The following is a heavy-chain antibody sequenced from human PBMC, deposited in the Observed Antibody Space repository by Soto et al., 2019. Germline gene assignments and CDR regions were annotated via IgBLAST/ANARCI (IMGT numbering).Heavy chain of an antibody. CDR1: GFTFSSYA. Sequence: ESGGGVVQPGRSLRLSCAASGFTFSSYAMHWVRQAPGKGLEWVAVISYDGSNKYYADSVKGRFTISRDNSKNTLYLQMNSLRAEDTAVYYCARDGLVVAATLFRIQLWFLPDYWGQGTLVTVSS. CDR3: ARDGLVVAATLFRIQLWFLPDY. D-gene: IGHD2-15*01. J-gene: IGHJ4*02. V-gene: IGHV3-30-3*01. CDR2: ISYDGSNK.